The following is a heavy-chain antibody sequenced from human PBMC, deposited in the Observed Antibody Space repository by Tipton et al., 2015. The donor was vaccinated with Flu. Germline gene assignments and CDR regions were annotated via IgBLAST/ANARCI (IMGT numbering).Heavy chain of an antibody. CDR1: GFTFSSYS. CDR3: ARGKWLAPFDY. CDR2: ISSSSSTI. V-gene: IGHV3-48*04. D-gene: IGHD6-19*01. J-gene: IGHJ4*02. Sequence: SLRLSCVASGFTFSSYSMIWVRQAPGKGLEWVSYISSSSSTIYYADSVKGRFSISRDNAKNSLFLQMNGLGAGDTAVYYCARGKWLAPFDYCGQGILVTVSS.